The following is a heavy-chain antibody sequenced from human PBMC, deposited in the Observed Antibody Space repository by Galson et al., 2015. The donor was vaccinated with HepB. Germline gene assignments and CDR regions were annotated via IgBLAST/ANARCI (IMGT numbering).Heavy chain of an antibody. D-gene: IGHD4-23*01. Sequence: SLRLSCAASGFTFSSYAMHWVRQAPGKGLEWVAVISYDGSNKYYADSVKGRFTISRDNSKNTLYLQMNSLRAEDTAVYYCARTTTVVIYYMDVWGKGTTVTVSS. CDR3: ARTTTVVIYYMDV. J-gene: IGHJ6*03. CDR1: GFTFSSYA. V-gene: IGHV3-30-3*01. CDR2: ISYDGSNK.